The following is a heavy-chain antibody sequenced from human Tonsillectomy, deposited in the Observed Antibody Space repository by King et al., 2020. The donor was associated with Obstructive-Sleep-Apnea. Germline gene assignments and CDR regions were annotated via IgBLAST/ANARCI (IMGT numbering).Heavy chain of an antibody. Sequence: VQLVESGAEVKKPGASVKASCKASGYTFTSYYMHWVRQAPGQVPEWMGIINPIGGSTTYAHRFQGRVSMTRDTSTSTGYMELGSLRSGYTAVYYCARDVGFCSGGSCHRDAFDIWGQGTMVTVSS. CDR2: INPIGGST. V-gene: IGHV1-46*01. CDR3: ARDVGFCSGGSCHRDAFDI. CDR1: GYTFTSYY. J-gene: IGHJ3*02. D-gene: IGHD2-15*01.